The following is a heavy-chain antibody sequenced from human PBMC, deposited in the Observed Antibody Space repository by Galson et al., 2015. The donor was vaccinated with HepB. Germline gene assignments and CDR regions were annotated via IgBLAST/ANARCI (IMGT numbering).Heavy chain of an antibody. J-gene: IGHJ3*01. Sequence: SVKVSCKASGYTFTSYYMHWVRQAPGQGLEWMGIINPSGGSTSYAQKFQGRVTMTRDTSTSTVYMELSSLRSEDTAVYYCARDTPHGYYDETASFFPSDDWGQGTMVTVSS. V-gene: IGHV1-46*01. D-gene: IGHD3-22*01. CDR3: ARDTPHGYYDETASFFPSDD. CDR2: INPSGGST. CDR1: GYTFTSYY.